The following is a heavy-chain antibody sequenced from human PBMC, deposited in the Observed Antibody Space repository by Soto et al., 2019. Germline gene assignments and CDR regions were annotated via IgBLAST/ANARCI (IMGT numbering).Heavy chain of an antibody. CDR3: AGPNYYGSGSYMAGNYYYGMGV. CDR2: IDPSDSYT. V-gene: IGHV5-10-1*01. D-gene: IGHD3-10*01. J-gene: IGHJ6*02. CDR1: GYSFTSYW. Sequence: PGESLKISCKGSGYSFTSYWISWVRQMPGKGLEWVGRIDPSDSYTNYSPSFQGHVTISADKSISTAYLQWSSLKASDTAMYYCAGPNYYGSGSYMAGNYYYGMGVWGQGTTVTVSS.